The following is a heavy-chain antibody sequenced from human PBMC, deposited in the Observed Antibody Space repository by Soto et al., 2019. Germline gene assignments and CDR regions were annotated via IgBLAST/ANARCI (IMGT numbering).Heavy chain of an antibody. V-gene: IGHV4-34*01. D-gene: IGHD2-21*02. J-gene: IGHJ5*02. CDR2: INHSGST. Sequence: QVQLQQWGAGLLKPSETLSLTCAVYGGSFSGYYWSWIRQPPGKGLEWIGEINHSGSTNYNPSLKSRVTISVXXSXTXCSLKLSSVTAADTAVYYCARVRVCGGDCYSGWFDPWGQGTLVTVSS. CDR3: ARVRVCGGDCYSGWFDP. CDR1: GGSFSGYY.